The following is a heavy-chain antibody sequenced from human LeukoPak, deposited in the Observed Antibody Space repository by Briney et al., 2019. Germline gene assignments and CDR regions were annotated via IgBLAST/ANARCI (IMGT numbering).Heavy chain of an antibody. CDR1: GGTFSSYA. J-gene: IGHJ4*02. Sequence: ASVKVSCKASGGTFSSYAISWVRQATGQGLEWMGWMNPNSGNTGYAQKFQGRVTMTRNTSISTAYMELSSLRSEDTAVYYCARAVTMVRGVKASGYWGQGTLVTVSS. CDR3: ARAVTMVRGVKASGY. V-gene: IGHV1-8*02. CDR2: MNPNSGNT. D-gene: IGHD3-10*01.